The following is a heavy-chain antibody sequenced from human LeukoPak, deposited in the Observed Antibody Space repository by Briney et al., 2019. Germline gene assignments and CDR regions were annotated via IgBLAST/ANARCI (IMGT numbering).Heavy chain of an antibody. Sequence: GGSLRLSCAASGFTFSTYWMSWVRQAPGKGLEWVANIKQDGTEKFYVDSVKGRFTISRDNGKNSLYLQMNSLRAEDTAVYYCARGGIARFDYWGQGTLVTVSS. J-gene: IGHJ4*02. CDR1: GFTFSTYW. CDR3: ARGGIARFDY. CDR2: IKQDGTEK. D-gene: IGHD6-13*01. V-gene: IGHV3-7*01.